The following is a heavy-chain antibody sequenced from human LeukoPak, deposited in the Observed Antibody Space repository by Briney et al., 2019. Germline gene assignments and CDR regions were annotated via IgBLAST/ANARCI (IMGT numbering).Heavy chain of an antibody. D-gene: IGHD2-21*02. J-gene: IGHJ6*03. CDR3: ARDLTQVVVVTFDYYYYYMDV. CDR1: GHTFTGYY. CDR2: INPNSGGT. Sequence: ASVKVSCKASGHTFTGYYMHWVRQAPGQGLEWMGWINPNSGGTNYAQKFQGRVTMTRDTSISTAYMELSRLRSDDTAVYYCARDLTQVVVVTFDYYYYYMDVWGKGTTVIVSS. V-gene: IGHV1-2*02.